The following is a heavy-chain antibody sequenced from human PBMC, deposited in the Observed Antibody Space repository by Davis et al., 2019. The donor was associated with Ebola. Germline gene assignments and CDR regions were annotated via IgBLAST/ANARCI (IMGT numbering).Heavy chain of an antibody. J-gene: IGHJ3*02. V-gene: IGHV4-4*02. D-gene: IGHD1-14*01. CDR2: IYDSGST. CDR3: ARLRSPRDDAFDI. Sequence: MPSETLSLTCTVSGGSISSHNWWSWVRRSPGKGLEWIGEIYDSGSTNYNPSLKTRVTISVDTSKNQFSLNLTSVTAADTAVYFCARLRSPRDDAFDIWGQGTLVTVSS. CDR1: GGSISSHNW.